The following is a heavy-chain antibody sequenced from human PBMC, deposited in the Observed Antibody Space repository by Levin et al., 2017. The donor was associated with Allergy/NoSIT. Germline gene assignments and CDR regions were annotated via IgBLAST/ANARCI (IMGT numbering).Heavy chain of an antibody. J-gene: IGHJ3*02. V-gene: IGHV3-53*01. CDR1: GFTVSSNY. CDR3: ARDRYSSSWYYAFDS. D-gene: IGHD6-13*01. Sequence: GESLKISCAASGFTVSSNYMSWVRQAPGKGLEWVSVIYSGGSTYYADSVKGRFTISRDNSKNTLFLQMNSLRAEDTAGYYCARDRYSSSWYYAFDSWGQGTMVTVSS. CDR2: IYSGGST.